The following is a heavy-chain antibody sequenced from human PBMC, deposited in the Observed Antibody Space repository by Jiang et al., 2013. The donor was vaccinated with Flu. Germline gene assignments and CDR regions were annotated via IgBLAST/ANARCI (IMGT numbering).Heavy chain of an antibody. J-gene: IGHJ1*01. Sequence: SGAEVKKPGASVKVSCKASGYTFTGYHIHWVRQAPGQGLEWMGRINPNSGGTDYAQKFQGRVTMTRDTSISTAYMELSRLRSDDTAVYYCARRVGPTPAQYFQYWGQGTLVT. CDR3: ARRVGPTPAQYFQY. D-gene: IGHD1-26*01. CDR1: GYTFTGYH. V-gene: IGHV1-2*02. CDR2: INPNSGGT.